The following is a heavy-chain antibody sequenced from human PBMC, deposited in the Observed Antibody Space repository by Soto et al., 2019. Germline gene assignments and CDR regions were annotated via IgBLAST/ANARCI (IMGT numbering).Heavy chain of an antibody. J-gene: IGHJ4*02. D-gene: IGHD3-22*01. CDR1: GFTFSSYG. V-gene: IGHV3-30*18. CDR2: ISYDGSNK. Sequence: QVQLVESGGGVVQPGRSLRLSCAASGFTFSSYGMHWVRQAPGKGLEWVAVISYDGSNKYYADSVKGRFTISRDNSKNTLYLQMNSLRAEDTAVYYCAKDGEGSYDSSGYYPLWGQGTLVTVSS. CDR3: AKDGEGSYDSSGYYPL.